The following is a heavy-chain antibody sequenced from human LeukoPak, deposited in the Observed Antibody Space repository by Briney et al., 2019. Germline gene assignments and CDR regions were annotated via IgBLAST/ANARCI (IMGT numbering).Heavy chain of an antibody. D-gene: IGHD2-2*02. J-gene: IGHJ5*02. CDR3: ARGRVVVVPAAIFSGWFDP. CDR2: INHSGST. V-gene: IGHV4-34*01. Sequence: SETLSLICAVYGGCFSGYYWSWIRQPPGKGLEWIGEINHSGSTNYNPSLKSRVTISVDTSKNQFSLKLSSVTDVDTAVYYCARGRVVVVPAAIFSGWFDPWGQGTLVTVSS. CDR1: GGCFSGYY.